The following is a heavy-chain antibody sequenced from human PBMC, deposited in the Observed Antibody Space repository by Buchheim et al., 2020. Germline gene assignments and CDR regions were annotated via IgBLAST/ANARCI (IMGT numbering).Heavy chain of an antibody. V-gene: IGHV3-74*01. CDR3: ARDLDYGDYDFDKFDY. Sequence: EVQLVESGGGLVQPGGSLRLSCAASGFTFSSYWMHWVRQAPGKGLVWVSRINSDASRTTYADSVKGRFTISSDNAKNTLYLQMNSLRAEDTAVYYCARDLDYGDYDFDKFDYWGQGTL. CDR2: INSDASRT. J-gene: IGHJ4*02. CDR1: GFTFSSYW. D-gene: IGHD4-17*01.